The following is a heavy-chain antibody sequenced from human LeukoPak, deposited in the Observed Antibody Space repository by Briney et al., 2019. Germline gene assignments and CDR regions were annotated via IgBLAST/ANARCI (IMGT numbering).Heavy chain of an antibody. D-gene: IGHD3-10*01. CDR1: GFTFSSYW. V-gene: IGHV3-7*03. CDR2: IKQDGSEK. J-gene: IGHJ4*02. CDR3: ARAGGGVPFDY. Sequence: GGSLRLSCAASGFTFSSYWMSWVRQAPGKGLEWVANIKQDGSEKYYVDSVKGRFTISRDNAKNSLYLQMNCLRAEDTAVYYWARAGGGVPFDYWGQGTLVTVSS.